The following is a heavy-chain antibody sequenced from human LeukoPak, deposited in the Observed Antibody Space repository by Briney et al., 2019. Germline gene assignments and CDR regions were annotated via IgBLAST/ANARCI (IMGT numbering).Heavy chain of an antibody. J-gene: IGHJ6*03. CDR2: ISGSDSST. D-gene: IGHD3-16*01. V-gene: IGHV3-23*01. CDR1: GFTFSSSA. CDR3: AKREADRSRRRGNYYYYMDV. Sequence: GGSLRLSCAASGFTFSSSAMSWVRQAPGKGLEWVSTISGSDSSTHYADSVKGRFTISRDNSKNTLYLQMNSLRAEDTAVYYCAKREADRSRRRGNYYYYMDVWGKGTTVTISS.